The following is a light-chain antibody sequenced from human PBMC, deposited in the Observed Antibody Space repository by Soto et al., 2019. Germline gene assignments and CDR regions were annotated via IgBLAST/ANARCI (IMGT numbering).Light chain of an antibody. Sequence: DIQMTQSPSSLSASVGDRVTITCRASQTISNYLNWYQQKPDKAPKVLIYGASTWQSGVPSRFSGSGSGTDFTLTISSLQPDDFATYYCQQSHSAPRTFGQGNKVEIK. CDR1: QTISNY. CDR3: QQSHSAPRT. CDR2: GAS. J-gene: IGKJ1*01. V-gene: IGKV1-39*01.